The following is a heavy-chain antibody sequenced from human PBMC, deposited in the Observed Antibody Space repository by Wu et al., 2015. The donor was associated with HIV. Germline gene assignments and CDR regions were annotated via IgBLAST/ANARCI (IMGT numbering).Heavy chain of an antibody. CDR3: ARHSGSDFDP. CDR2: INPNRGAT. V-gene: IGHV1-2*06. Sequence: QVQMEQSGAEVKTPGASVKVACKASGYTFTGHYIHWVRQAPGQGLEWLGRINPNRGATNFAQKFQGRFTMSSDTSINTVFMELRRLTSDDTAVYYCARHSGSDFDPWGQGTLVTVSS. CDR1: GYTFTGHY. D-gene: IGHD1-26*01. J-gene: IGHJ5*02.